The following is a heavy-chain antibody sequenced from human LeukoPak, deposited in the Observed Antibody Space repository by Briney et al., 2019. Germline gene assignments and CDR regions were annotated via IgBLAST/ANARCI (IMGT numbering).Heavy chain of an antibody. J-gene: IGHJ3*02. CDR2: INPTGGST. Sequence: ASVKVSCKASGYTFTSYFIHWVRQAPGQGVEWMGIINPTGGSTRYAQKFQGRVTMTRDTSTSTVYMELSSLRSEDTAVYYCARGRVTATDGFDIWGQGTTVIVSS. V-gene: IGHV1-46*01. D-gene: IGHD2-21*02. CDR1: GYTFTSYF. CDR3: ARGRVTATDGFDI.